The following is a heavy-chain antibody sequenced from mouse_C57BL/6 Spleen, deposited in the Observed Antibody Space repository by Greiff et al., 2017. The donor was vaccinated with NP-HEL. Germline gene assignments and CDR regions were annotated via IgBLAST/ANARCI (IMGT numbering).Heavy chain of an antibody. CDR2: IYPRSGNT. V-gene: IGHV1-81*01. CDR3: ARRANDYFDY. Sequence: QVQLQQSGAELARPGASVKLSCKASGYTFTSYGISWVKQRTGQGLEWIGEIYPRSGNTYYNEKFKGKATLTADKSSSTAYMELRSLTSEDSAVYFCARRANDYFDYWGQGTTLTVSS. CDR1: GYTFTSYG. D-gene: IGHD3-1*01. J-gene: IGHJ2*01.